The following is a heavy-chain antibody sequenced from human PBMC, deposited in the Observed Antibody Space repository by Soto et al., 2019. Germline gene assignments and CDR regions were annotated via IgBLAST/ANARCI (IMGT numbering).Heavy chain of an antibody. V-gene: IGHV1-69*08. CDR3: AREEEEGGDCLYFDY. J-gene: IGHJ4*02. Sequence: QVQLVQSGAEVKKPGSSVKVSCKASGGTFSSYTISWVRQAPGQGLEWMGRIIPILGIANYAQKFQGRVTITADKSTSTAYMELSSLRSEDTAVYYCAREEEEGGDCLYFDYWGQGTLVTVSS. D-gene: IGHD2-21*02. CDR2: IIPILGIA. CDR1: GGTFSSYT.